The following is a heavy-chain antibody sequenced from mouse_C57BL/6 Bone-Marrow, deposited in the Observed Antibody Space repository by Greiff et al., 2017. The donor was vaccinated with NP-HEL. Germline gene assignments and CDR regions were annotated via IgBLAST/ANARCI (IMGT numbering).Heavy chain of an antibody. V-gene: IGHV2-2*01. J-gene: IGHJ2*01. D-gene: IGHD4-1*01. Sequence: QVHVKQSGPGLVQPSQSLSITCTVSGFSLTSYGVHWVRQSPGKGLEWLGVIWSGGSTDYNAAFISRLSISKDNSKSQVFFKMNSLQADDTAIYYCARTGTLGYFDYWGQGTTLTVSS. CDR3: ARTGTLGYFDY. CDR1: GFSLTSYG. CDR2: IWSGGST.